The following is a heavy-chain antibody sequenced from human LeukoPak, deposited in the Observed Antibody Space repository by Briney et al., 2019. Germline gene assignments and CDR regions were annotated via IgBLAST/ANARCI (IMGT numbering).Heavy chain of an antibody. CDR2: ITTSDGNT. V-gene: IGHV3-23*01. J-gene: IGHJ1*01. Sequence: PGGSLRLSCTASGLTFSNYAMSWVRQAPGKGLEWVSTITTSDGNTYYADSVKGRFTVSRDNSKNTLYLQMNSLRAEDTAVYYCARGNNYYGLWGQGTLVTVSS. CDR1: GLTFSNYA. CDR3: ARGNNYYGL. D-gene: IGHD1/OR15-1a*01.